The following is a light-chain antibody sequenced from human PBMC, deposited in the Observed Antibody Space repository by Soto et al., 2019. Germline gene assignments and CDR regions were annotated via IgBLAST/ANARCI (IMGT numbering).Light chain of an antibody. V-gene: IGLV2-14*01. Sequence: QSVLTQPASVSGSPGQSITISCTGTSSDVGGYNYVPWYQQHPGKAPKLMIYDVSNRPSGVSNRFSGSKSGNTASLTISGLQAEDEADYSCSSYTSSSLVVFGGGTKLTVL. CDR1: SSDVGGYNY. CDR2: DVS. J-gene: IGLJ2*01. CDR3: SSYTSSSLVV.